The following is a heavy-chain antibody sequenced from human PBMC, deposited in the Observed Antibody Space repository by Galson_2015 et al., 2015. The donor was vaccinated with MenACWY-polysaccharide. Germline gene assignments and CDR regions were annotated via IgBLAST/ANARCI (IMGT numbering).Heavy chain of an antibody. CDR2: ITTSGDST. Sequence: SLRLSCAASGFTFSSHVMSWVRQAPGKGLEWVSGITTSGDSTYYTDSVKGRFTISRDNSKNTLYLQMSSLRVEDTAVYYCAKVLSQYTLTSTTHGMDVWGQGTTVTVSS. CDR1: GFTFSSHV. J-gene: IGHJ6*02. V-gene: IGHV3-23*01. CDR3: AKVLSQYTLTSTTHGMDV. D-gene: IGHD6-6*01.